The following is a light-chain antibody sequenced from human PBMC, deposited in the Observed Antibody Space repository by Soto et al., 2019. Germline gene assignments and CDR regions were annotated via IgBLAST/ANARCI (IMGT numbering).Light chain of an antibody. J-gene: IGKJ1*01. CDR1: QSISTF. V-gene: IGKV1-39*01. CDR2: AAS. Sequence: DIQMTQSPSSLSASVGDRVSVTCRASQSISTFLNWYQQRPGEAPKLLIYAASSLQSGVPSRFSGSGSGADFTLTIGSLQPGDFATYYCQQSYTTPRTCGQGTKVDI. CDR3: QQSYTTPRT.